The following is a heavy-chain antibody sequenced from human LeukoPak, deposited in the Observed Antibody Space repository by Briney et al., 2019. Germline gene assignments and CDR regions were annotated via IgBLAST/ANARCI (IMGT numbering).Heavy chain of an antibody. D-gene: IGHD2-21*02. CDR1: GYTFTSYY. Sequence: ASVKVSCKASGYTFTSYYMHWVRQAPGQGLEWMGIINPSGGSTSYAQKLQGRVTMTRDMSTSTGYMELSSLRSEDTAGYYCARGGVVVTAMADYWGQGTLVTVSS. CDR3: ARGGVVVTAMADY. V-gene: IGHV1-46*04. J-gene: IGHJ4*02. CDR2: INPSGGST.